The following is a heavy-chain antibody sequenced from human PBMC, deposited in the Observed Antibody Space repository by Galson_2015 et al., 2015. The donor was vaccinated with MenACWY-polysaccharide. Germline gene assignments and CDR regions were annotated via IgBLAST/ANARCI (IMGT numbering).Heavy chain of an antibody. D-gene: IGHD2-15*01. J-gene: IGHJ3*02. CDR1: GFTFTSYC. CDR2: IRSSTGYI. CDR3: ARNRGGYCSGGSCSPDAFDI. V-gene: IGHV3-21*01. Sequence: SLRLSCAASGFTFTSYCMDWVRQAPGQGLEWVSSIRSSTGYIYYGDSVKGRFTISRDNAKNSLYLQMNSLRAEDTAVYYCARNRGGYCSGGSCSPDAFDIWGQGTMVTVSS.